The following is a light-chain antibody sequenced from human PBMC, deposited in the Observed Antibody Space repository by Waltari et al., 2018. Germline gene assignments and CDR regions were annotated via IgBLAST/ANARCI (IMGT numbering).Light chain of an antibody. Sequence: EIVMTQSPATLSVSPGERALISCRASQSVTTNLAWYPQKPGQPPRLLIYGASTRATDIPARFSGSGSGTEFTLTITSLQSEDFAVYYCHQYNDGPPFNFGQGTKLEIK. CDR2: GAS. CDR3: HQYNDGPPFN. J-gene: IGKJ2*01. V-gene: IGKV3-15*01. CDR1: QSVTTN.